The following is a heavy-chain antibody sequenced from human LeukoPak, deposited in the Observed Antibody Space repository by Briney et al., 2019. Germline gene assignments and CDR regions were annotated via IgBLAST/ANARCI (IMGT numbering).Heavy chain of an antibody. CDR2: INTNSSGT. D-gene: IGHD2-2*01. J-gene: IGHJ4*02. CDR3: ATKRYCSRTSCSPFDY. Sequence: ASVKLSCNASGYTFISYYIHWIQQPHGQGLEWMGRINTNSSGTNYAQKFQGRDTMTRDTSTSTAYMELRRLRSDAAAVYYCATKRYCSRTSCSPFDYWGQGTLVTVSS. CDR1: GYTFISYY. V-gene: IGHV1-2*06.